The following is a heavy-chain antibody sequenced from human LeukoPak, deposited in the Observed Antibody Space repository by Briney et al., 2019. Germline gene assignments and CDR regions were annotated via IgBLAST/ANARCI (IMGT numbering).Heavy chain of an antibody. V-gene: IGHV4-39*01. CDR2: IYYSGSA. CDR1: GGSISSSDNY. Sequence: SETLSLTCTVSGGSISSSDNYWGWIRQPPGKGLEWIGTIYYSGSAYYNPSLKSRVTISVDTSKNQFSLKLSSVTAADTAVYYCASLRSRSSWTTFYFDYWGQGTLVTVSS. D-gene: IGHD6-13*01. J-gene: IGHJ4*02. CDR3: ASLRSRSSWTTFYFDY.